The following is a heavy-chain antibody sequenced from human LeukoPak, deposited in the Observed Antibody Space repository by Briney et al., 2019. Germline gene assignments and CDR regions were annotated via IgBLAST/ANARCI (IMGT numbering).Heavy chain of an antibody. CDR2: ISSSSSSYI. CDR1: GFTFSSYS. D-gene: IGHD3-22*01. V-gene: IGHV3-21*01. J-gene: IGHJ4*02. Sequence: GGSLRLSCAASGFTFSSYSMNWVRQAPGKGLEWVSSISSSSSSYIYYADSVKGRFTISRDNAKNSLYLQMNSLRAEDTAVYYCARLYYYDSSGYYLYYFDYWGQGTLVTVSS. CDR3: ARLYYYDSSGYYLYYFDY.